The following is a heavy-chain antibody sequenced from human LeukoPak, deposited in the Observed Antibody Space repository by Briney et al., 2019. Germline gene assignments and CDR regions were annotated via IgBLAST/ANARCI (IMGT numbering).Heavy chain of an antibody. D-gene: IGHD3-22*01. CDR3: ARDYYDSSGYYLSDAFDI. V-gene: IGHV1-69*06. CDR1: GGTFSSYA. CDR2: IILIFGTA. Sequence: SVKVSCKASGGTFSSYAISWVRQAPGQGLEWMGGIILIFGTANYAQKFQDRVTITAGKSTSTAYMELSSLRSEDTAVYYCARDYYDSSGYYLSDAFDIWGQGTMVTVSS. J-gene: IGHJ3*02.